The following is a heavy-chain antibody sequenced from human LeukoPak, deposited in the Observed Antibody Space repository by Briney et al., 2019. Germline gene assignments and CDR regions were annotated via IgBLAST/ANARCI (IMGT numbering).Heavy chain of an antibody. CDR3: VRQAQEDY. CDR1: GFTFNNYW. V-gene: IGHV3-7*03. Sequence: GGSLRLSCAASGFTFNNYWMSWVRQAPGKGLEWVANIKQDGSEKYYVDSVKGRFTISRDNSKNTLYLQMNSLRPEDTAFYFCVRQAQEDYWGQGTLVIVSS. CDR2: IKQDGSEK. J-gene: IGHJ4*02.